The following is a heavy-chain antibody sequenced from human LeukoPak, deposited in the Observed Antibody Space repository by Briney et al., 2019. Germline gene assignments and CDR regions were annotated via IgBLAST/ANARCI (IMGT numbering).Heavy chain of an antibody. Sequence: SETLSLTCVVSGGSISSNSYYWSWIRQPPGKGLEWIGYIYYSGSTNYNPSLKSRVTISVDTSKNQFSLKLSSVTAADTAVYYCARALEYSSSYYGMDVWGQGTTVTVSS. D-gene: IGHD6-6*01. CDR3: ARALEYSSSYYGMDV. CDR1: GGSISSNSYY. J-gene: IGHJ6*02. V-gene: IGHV4-61*01. CDR2: IYYSGST.